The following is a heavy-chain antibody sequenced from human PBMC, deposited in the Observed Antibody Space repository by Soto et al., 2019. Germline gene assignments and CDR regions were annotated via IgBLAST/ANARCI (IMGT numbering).Heavy chain of an antibody. J-gene: IGHJ5*02. CDR1: GYTFTGYY. CDR3: ARAYYDSSGFDP. Sequence: ASVKVSCKASGYTFTGYYMHWVRQAPGQGLEWMGWINPNSGGTNYAQKFQGWVTMTRDTSISTAYMELSRLRSDDTAVYYGARAYYDSSGFDPWGQGTLVPVAS. D-gene: IGHD3-22*01. CDR2: INPNSGGT. V-gene: IGHV1-2*04.